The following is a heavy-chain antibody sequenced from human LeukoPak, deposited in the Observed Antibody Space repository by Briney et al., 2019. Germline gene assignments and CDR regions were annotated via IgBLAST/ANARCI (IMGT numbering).Heavy chain of an antibody. CDR1: GGSISSSTYC. V-gene: IGHV4-39*01. Sequence: SETLSLTCTVSGGSISSSTYCWGWIRQSPGKGLEWIGSIYYSGNTHYNPSLNSRVTMSVDTSWNQFSLKLSSVTAADTAVYYCARQYCSDISCSYDYWGQGSLVTVSS. CDR3: ARQYCSDISCSYDY. J-gene: IGHJ4*02. CDR2: IYYSGNT. D-gene: IGHD2-2*01.